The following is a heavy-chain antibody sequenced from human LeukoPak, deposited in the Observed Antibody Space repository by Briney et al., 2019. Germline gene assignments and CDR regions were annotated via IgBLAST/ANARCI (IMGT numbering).Heavy chain of an antibody. Sequence: GGSLRLSCAASGFTFSSYALNWVRQAPGKGLEWVGRIKPKTDGETTEYAAPVKDRFSISRDDSKSMMYLQMNSLKTEDTAVYYCITPLPYSAQGGQGTLVTVSS. D-gene: IGHD2-21*01. J-gene: IGHJ4*02. V-gene: IGHV3-15*07. CDR1: GFTFSSYA. CDR3: ITPLPYSAQ. CDR2: IKPKTDGETT.